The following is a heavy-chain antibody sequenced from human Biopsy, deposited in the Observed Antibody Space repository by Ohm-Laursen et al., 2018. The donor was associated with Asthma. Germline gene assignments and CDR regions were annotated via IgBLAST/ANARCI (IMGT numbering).Heavy chain of an antibody. Sequence: PSETLSLTCTDSGGSMTPTSHYWDWIRQAPGKGLECIGYISYGGKTSYNPSLMNRFTISGKTSKNQFSLRLPSVTATDTAVYFCARRITILGVVQKDHGMDSWGQGTTVIVSS. V-gene: IGHV4-39*01. CDR1: GGSMTPTSHY. J-gene: IGHJ6*02. CDR2: ISYGGKT. D-gene: IGHD3-3*01. CDR3: ARRITILGVVQKDHGMDS.